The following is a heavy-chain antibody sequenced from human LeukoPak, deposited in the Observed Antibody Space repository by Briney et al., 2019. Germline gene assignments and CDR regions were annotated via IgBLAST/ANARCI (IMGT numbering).Heavy chain of an antibody. D-gene: IGHD2-15*01. Sequence: GGSLRLSCAASGFTFSSYLMHWVRQAPGKGLVWVSRINSDGSSTSYADSVKGRFTISRDNAKNTLYLQMNSLRAEDTAVYYCARVSIAGSTIAFDMWGQGTMVTASS. J-gene: IGHJ3*02. V-gene: IGHV3-74*01. CDR1: GFTFSSYL. CDR3: ARVSIAGSTIAFDM. CDR2: INSDGSST.